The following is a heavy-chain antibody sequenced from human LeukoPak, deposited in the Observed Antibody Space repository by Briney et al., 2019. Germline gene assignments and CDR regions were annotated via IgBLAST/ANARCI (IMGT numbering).Heavy chain of an antibody. Sequence: SETLSLTCTVSGGSISGYYRSWIRQPPGEGLEWIGYIYYSGSTNYNPSLKSRVTISVDTSKNQFSLKLSSVTAADTAVYFCARDGGSGSYYRFDSWGQGTLVTVSS. CDR3: ARDGGSGSYYRFDS. CDR1: GGSISGYY. D-gene: IGHD3-10*01. J-gene: IGHJ4*02. CDR2: IYYSGST. V-gene: IGHV4-59*01.